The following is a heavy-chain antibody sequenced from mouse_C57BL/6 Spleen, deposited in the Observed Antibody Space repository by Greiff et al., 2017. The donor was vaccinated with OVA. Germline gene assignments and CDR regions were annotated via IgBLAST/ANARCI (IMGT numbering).Heavy chain of an antibody. Sequence: VQLQQPGAELVKPGASVKLSCKASGYTFTSYWMQWVKQRPGQGLEWIGEIDPSDSYTNYNQKFKGKATLTVDTSSSTAYMQLSSLTSEDSAVYYCARKEDWDVDYWGQGTTLTVSS. CDR2: IDPSDSYT. V-gene: IGHV1-50*01. D-gene: IGHD4-1*01. CDR1: GYTFTSYW. CDR3: ARKEDWDVDY. J-gene: IGHJ2*01.